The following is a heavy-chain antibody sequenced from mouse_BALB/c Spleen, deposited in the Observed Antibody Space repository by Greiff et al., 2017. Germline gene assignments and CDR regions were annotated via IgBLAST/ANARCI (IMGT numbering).Heavy chain of an antibody. J-gene: IGHJ2*01. V-gene: IGHV5-17*02. CDR2: ISSGSSTI. D-gene: IGHD1-3*01. CDR1: GFTFSSFG. Sequence: EVMLVESGGGLVQPGGSRKLSCAASGFTFSSFGMHWVRQAPEKGLEWVAYISSGSSTIYYADTVKGRFTISRDNTKNTLFLQMTSLRSEDTAMYCCANESGNYFDYWGQGTTLTVSS. CDR3: ANESGNYFDY.